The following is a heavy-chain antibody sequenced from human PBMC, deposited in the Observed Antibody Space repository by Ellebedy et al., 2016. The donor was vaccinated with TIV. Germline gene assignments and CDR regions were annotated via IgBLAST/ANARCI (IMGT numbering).Heavy chain of an antibody. CDR3: AKWTVGYCSSASCYTGDY. CDR1: GGSFNNYY. CDR2: FNLGGTT. D-gene: IGHD2-2*02. V-gene: IGHV4-34*01. J-gene: IGHJ4*02. Sequence: MPLETLSLTCAVYGGSFNNYYWSWIRQLPGKGLEWIGEFNLGGTTNYNPSLKSRVTISVDTSKNQFSLKLNSVTAADTAVYYCAKWTVGYCSSASCYTGDYWGQGTLVTVSS.